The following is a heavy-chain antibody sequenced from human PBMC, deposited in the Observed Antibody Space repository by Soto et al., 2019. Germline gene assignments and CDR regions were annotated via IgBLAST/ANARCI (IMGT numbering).Heavy chain of an antibody. CDR3: ARDVGQYSSGWRGAVG. V-gene: IGHV1-18*01. CDR1: GYTFTRYN. D-gene: IGHD6-19*01. CDR2: ISAYNGNT. J-gene: IGHJ4*02. Sequence: ASVKVSCKTPGYTFTRYNIHWVRHAPGQGLEWMGWISAYNGNTRYAQKLQGRVTMTTDTSTSTAYMELRSLRSDDTAVYYCARDVGQYSSGWRGAVGWGQGTLVTVSS.